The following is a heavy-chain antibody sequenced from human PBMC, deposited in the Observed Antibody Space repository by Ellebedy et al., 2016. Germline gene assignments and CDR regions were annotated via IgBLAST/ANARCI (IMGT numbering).Heavy chain of an antibody. D-gene: IGHD6-19*01. V-gene: IGHV6-1*01. CDR1: GDSVSSNSAA. J-gene: IGHJ5*02. CDR2: TYYRSKWIN. CDR3: ARIAVAGPVS. Sequence: SQTLSLTCAISGDSVSSNSAAWSWIRQSPSRGLEWLGRTYYRSKWINEYAASVKGRITINQDTSKNQFSLQLSSVTPEDTAMYYCARIAVAGPVSWGQGTLVTVSS.